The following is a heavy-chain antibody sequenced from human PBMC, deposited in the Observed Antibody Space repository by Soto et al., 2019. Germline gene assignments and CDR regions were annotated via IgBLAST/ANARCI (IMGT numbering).Heavy chain of an antibody. CDR1: GFTFSSYA. D-gene: IGHD3-22*01. Sequence: PGGSLRLSCAASGFTFSSYAMSWVRQAPGKGLEWVSAISGSGGSTYYADSVKCRFTISRDNSKNTLYLQMNSLRAEDTAVYYCAKDYYDSSGHSVDYWGQGTLVTVSS. CDR3: AKDYYDSSGHSVDY. CDR2: ISGSGGST. J-gene: IGHJ4*02. V-gene: IGHV3-23*01.